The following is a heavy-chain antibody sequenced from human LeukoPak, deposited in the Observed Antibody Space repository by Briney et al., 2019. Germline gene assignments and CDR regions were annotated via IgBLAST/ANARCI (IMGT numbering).Heavy chain of an antibody. CDR2: IYYSGST. CDR3: ARHGAAATYY. CDR1: GGSISSSSYY. Sequence: SETLSLTCTVSGGSISSSSYYWGWIRQPPGKGLEWIGSIYYSGSTYYNPSLKSRVTISVDTSKNQFSLKLSSVTAADTAVYYCARHGAAATYYWGQGTLVTVSS. D-gene: IGHD6-13*01. V-gene: IGHV4-39*01. J-gene: IGHJ4*02.